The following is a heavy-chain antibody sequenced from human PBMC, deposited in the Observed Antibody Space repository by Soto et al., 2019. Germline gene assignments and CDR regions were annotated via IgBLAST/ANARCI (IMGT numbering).Heavy chain of an antibody. J-gene: IGHJ4*02. V-gene: IGHV4-31*02. CDR2: IYYSGST. CDR1: NGSISSGGYY. CDR3: ARGGYYDSSGYYGY. Sequence: SDTLSLTCTVSNGSISSGGYYWSWIRKHPGKGLEWIGYIYYSGSTYYNPSLKSRVTISVDTSKNQFSLKLSSVTAADTAVYYCARGGYYDSSGYYGYWGQGTLVTVS. D-gene: IGHD3-22*01.